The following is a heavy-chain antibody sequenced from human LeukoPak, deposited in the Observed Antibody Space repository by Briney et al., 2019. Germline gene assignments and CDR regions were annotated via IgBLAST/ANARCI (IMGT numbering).Heavy chain of an antibody. CDR2: ISSSGSTI. CDR3: ARDGDRGADNWFDP. CDR1: GVTSCDDY. J-gene: IGHJ5*02. V-gene: IGHV3-11*01. D-gene: IGHD3-10*01. Sequence: GGSLCLSCAVSGVTSCDDYTSWGRRAPGEGVGWGSYISSSGSTIYYAASVKGRFTISRDNAKNSLYLQMNSLRAEDTAVYYCARDGDRGADNWFDPWGQGTLVTVSS.